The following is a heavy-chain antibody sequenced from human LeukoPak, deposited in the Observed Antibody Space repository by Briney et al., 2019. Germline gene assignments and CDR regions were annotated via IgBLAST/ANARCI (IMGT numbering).Heavy chain of an antibody. CDR2: ISWDGTIT. Sequence: GGSLRLSCAASGFMFSDGTMHWVRQAPGKGLEWVSLISWDGTITHYGDSVKGRFTISRDNGKNSLYLQMNSLRTEDTALYYCAKDVGVLGLAGPIDYWGQGTLVTASS. CDR3: AKDVGVLGLAGPIDY. D-gene: IGHD6-19*01. V-gene: IGHV3-43*01. J-gene: IGHJ4*02. CDR1: GFMFSDGT.